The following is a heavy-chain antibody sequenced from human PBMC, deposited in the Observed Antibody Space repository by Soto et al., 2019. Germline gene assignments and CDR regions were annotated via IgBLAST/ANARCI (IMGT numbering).Heavy chain of an antibody. J-gene: IGHJ6*02. Sequence: EVQLLESGGGLVQPGGSLRLCCAASGFTFSTYAMSWVRQAPGEGPEWVSTFSGSVGRTSGRTFYADSVKGRFTISRDDPKNTLYLQMNSLRAEDTALYYCVKDWTDDKRPCMDVWDQGTTVTVSS. CDR3: VKDWTDDKRPCMDV. CDR2: FSGSVGRTSGRT. V-gene: IGHV3-23*01. CDR1: GFTFSTYA. D-gene: IGHD1-1*01.